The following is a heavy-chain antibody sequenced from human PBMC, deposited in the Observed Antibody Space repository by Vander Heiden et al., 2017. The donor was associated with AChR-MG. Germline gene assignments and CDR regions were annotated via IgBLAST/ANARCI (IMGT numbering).Heavy chain of an antibody. CDR1: GGTFSSYA. D-gene: IGHD3-22*01. CDR3: ARGITMIDAFDI. V-gene: IGHV1-69*06. J-gene: IGHJ3*02. CDR2: SIPILGTA. Sequence: QVQLVQSGAAVKKPGSSVKVSCKASGGTFSSYAISWLRQAPGQGLEWMGGSIPILGTANYAQKFQGRVTITADKSTSTAYMELSSLRSEDTAVYYCARGITMIDAFDIWGQGTMVTVSS.